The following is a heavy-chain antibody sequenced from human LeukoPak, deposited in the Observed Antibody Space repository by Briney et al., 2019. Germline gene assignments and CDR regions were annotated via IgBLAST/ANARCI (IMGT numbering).Heavy chain of an antibody. Sequence: PSQTLSLTCAVSGGSISSSSYYWGWIRQPPGKGLEWIGSIYYSGSTYYNPSLKSRVTISVDTSKNQFSLKLSSVTAADTAVYYCARHSGVRYFDWLPEGPPLDYWGQGTLVTVSS. J-gene: IGHJ4*02. CDR1: GGSISSSSYY. D-gene: IGHD3-9*01. CDR3: ARHSGVRYFDWLPEGPPLDY. CDR2: IYYSGST. V-gene: IGHV4-39*01.